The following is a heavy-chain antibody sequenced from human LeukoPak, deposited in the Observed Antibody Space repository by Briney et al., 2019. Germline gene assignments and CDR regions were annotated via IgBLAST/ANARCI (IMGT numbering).Heavy chain of an antibody. CDR2: ISGSGGST. D-gene: IGHD1-26*01. Sequence: GGSLRLSCAASGFTFSSYAMSWVRQAPGKGLEWVSAISGSGGSTYYADSVKGRFTISRDNSKSTLYLQMNSLRAEDTAVYYCAKDRYSGSSMVYFQHWGQGTLVTVSS. CDR3: AKDRYSGSSMVYFQH. V-gene: IGHV3-23*01. CDR1: GFTFSSYA. J-gene: IGHJ1*01.